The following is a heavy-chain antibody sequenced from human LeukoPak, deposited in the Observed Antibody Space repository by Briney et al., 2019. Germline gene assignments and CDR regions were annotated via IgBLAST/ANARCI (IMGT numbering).Heavy chain of an antibody. J-gene: IGHJ6*03. CDR2: ISSSGSTT. D-gene: IGHD2-2*02. CDR1: GITFSDYY. V-gene: IGHV3-11*01. Sequence: PGGSLRLSCAASGITFSDYYMSWIRQAPGKGLEWVSYISSSGSTTYYADSVKGRFTISRDNAKDSLYLEMNSLRAEDTAVYYCAREVLGYCSSSSCYTVISRFTEDYNYYYMDVWGKGTTVTVSS. CDR3: AREVLGYCSSSSCYTVISRFTEDYNYYYMDV.